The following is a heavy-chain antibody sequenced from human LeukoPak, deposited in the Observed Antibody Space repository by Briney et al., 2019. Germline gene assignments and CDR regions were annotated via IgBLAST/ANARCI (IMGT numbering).Heavy chain of an antibody. CDR2: ISGSGGST. Sequence: TGGSLRLSCAASGLTFSDYAMTWVRQAPGKGLEWVSGISGSGGSTYYADSVKGRFTISRDNSKNTLYLQMNSLRAEDTAVYYCAKEEALYPSGIGYWGQGTLVTVSS. CDR3: AKEEALYPSGIGY. D-gene: IGHD3-10*01. V-gene: IGHV3-23*01. CDR1: GLTFSDYA. J-gene: IGHJ4*02.